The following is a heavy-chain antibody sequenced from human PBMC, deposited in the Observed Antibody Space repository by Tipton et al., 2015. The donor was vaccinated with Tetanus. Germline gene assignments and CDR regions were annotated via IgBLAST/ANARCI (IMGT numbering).Heavy chain of an antibody. Sequence: SLRLSCAASGFTFTSYTMNWVRQAPGKGLEWVSSISSSSTYIYYADSVKGRFTISRENAKNTLYLQMNSLRAEDSAVYYCARRQGEGGAHFDHWGQGTLVPVSS. V-gene: IGHV3-21*04. CDR3: ARRQGEGGAHFDH. CDR2: ISSSSTYI. D-gene: IGHD3-16*01. CDR1: GFTFTSYT. J-gene: IGHJ4*02.